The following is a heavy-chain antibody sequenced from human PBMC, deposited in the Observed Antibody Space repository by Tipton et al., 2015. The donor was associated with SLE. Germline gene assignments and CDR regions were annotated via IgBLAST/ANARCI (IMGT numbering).Heavy chain of an antibody. J-gene: IGHJ4*02. CDR1: GGSISSGGYY. CDR2: IYYSGST. Sequence: TLSLTCTVSGGSISSGGYYWSWIRQHSGKGLEWIGYIYYSGSTYYNPSLKSRVTISVDTSKNQFSLKLSSVTAADTAVYYCARGGGSGSDYWGQGTLVTVSS. CDR3: ARGGGSGSDY. V-gene: IGHV4-31*03. D-gene: IGHD3-10*01.